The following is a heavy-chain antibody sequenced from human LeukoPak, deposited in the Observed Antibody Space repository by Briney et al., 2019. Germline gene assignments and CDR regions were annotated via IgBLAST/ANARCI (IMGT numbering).Heavy chain of an antibody. CDR2: INHSGST. CDR1: GGSFSSYY. CDR3: ARGFVVVVAARGTRHAFDI. D-gene: IGHD2-15*01. Sequence: SETLSLTCAVYGGSFSSYYWSWIRQPPGKGLEWIGGINHSGSTNNNPSLKSRVTISVDTSKNQFSLKLSSVTAANTAVYYCARGFVVVVAARGTRHAFDIWGQGTMVTVSS. V-gene: IGHV4-34*01. J-gene: IGHJ3*02.